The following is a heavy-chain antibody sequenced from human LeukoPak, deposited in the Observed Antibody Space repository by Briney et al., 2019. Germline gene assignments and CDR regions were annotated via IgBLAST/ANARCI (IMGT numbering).Heavy chain of an antibody. CDR3: AKDVNRMVRGVISAVDV. Sequence: QSGGSLRLSCAASGFTFSSYGMHWVRQAPGKGLEWVAVIWYGGSNKYYADSVKGRFTISRDNSKNTLYLQMNSLRAEDTAVYYCAKDVNRMVRGVISAVDVWGKGTTVTVSS. J-gene: IGHJ6*04. CDR2: IWYGGSNK. CDR1: GFTFSSYG. V-gene: IGHV3-30*02. D-gene: IGHD3-10*01.